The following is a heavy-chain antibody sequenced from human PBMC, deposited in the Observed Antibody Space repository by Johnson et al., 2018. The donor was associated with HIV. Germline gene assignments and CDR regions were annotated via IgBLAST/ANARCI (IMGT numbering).Heavy chain of an antibody. CDR2: IYSGGNT. D-gene: IGHD4-17*01. CDR3: ARDVTKDAFDI. V-gene: IGHV3-66*01. CDR1: GFTVSSNY. Sequence: EVQLVESGGGLVQPGGSLRLSCAASGFTVSSNYMSWVRQAPGKGLEWVSVIYSGGNTYYADSVKGRFTISRDNSKNTLYLQMNSLRAEDTAVYYCARDVTKDAFDIWGQWTMVTVSS. J-gene: IGHJ3*02.